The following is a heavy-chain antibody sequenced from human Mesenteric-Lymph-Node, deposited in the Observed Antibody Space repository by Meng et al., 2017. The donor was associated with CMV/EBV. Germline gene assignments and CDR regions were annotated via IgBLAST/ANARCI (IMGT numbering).Heavy chain of an antibody. CDR2: ISYDGSNK. CDR3: ARRGGRGSGGWFDP. Sequence: GGSLRLSCAASGFTFSSYAMHWVRQAPGKGLEWVAVISYDGSNKYYADSVKGRFTISRDNSKNTLYLQMIGLRVEDTALYYCARRGGRGSGGWFDPWGQGTLVTVSS. CDR1: GFTFSSYA. J-gene: IGHJ5*02. D-gene: IGHD2-15*01. V-gene: IGHV3-30-3*01.